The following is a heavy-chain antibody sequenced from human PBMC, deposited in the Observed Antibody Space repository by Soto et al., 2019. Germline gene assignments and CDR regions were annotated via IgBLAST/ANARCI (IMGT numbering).Heavy chain of an antibody. V-gene: IGHV1-69*12. CDR3: ARYSSSLYGMDV. Sequence: QVQLVQSGSEVKKPGSSVKVSGKASGGTFSSYAISWVRQAPGQGLEWMGGIIPIFGTANYAQKFQGRVTITADESTRTAYMELSSLRSVDTAVYYCARYSSSLYGMDVWGQGTTVTVSS. CDR1: GGTFSSYA. D-gene: IGHD6-6*01. CDR2: IIPIFGTA. J-gene: IGHJ6*02.